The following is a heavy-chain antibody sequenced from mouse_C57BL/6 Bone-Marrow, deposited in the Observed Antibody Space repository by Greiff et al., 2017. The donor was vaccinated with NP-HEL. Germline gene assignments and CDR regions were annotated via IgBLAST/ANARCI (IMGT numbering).Heavy chain of an antibody. CDR3: ARWGWDGAY. CDR1: GYTFTSYG. CDR2: IYPRSGNT. J-gene: IGHJ3*01. D-gene: IGHD4-1*01. V-gene: IGHV1-81*01. Sequence: QVQLQQSGAELARPGASVKLSCKASGYTFTSYGISWVKQRTGQGLEWIGEIYPRSGNTYYNEKFKGKATLTADKSSSTAYMELRSLTSEDSAVYFCARWGWDGAYWGQGTLVTVSA.